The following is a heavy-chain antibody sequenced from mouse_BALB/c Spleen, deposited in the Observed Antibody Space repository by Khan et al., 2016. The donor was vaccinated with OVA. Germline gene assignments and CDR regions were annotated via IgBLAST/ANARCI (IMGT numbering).Heavy chain of an antibody. CDR1: GYTFTTYW. CDR2: INPSTSYT. J-gene: IGHJ3*01. CDR3: TTRELYGIFAY. V-gene: IGHV1-7*01. D-gene: IGHD2-1*01. Sequence: QVQLKQSGAELAKPGASVKMSCKASGYTFTTYWMPWIKQRPGQGLEWIGYINPSTSYTEYSQKFKDKSTLTADKSSSTAYMQLSSLTSEDSAIYYCTTRELYGIFAYWGQGTLVTVST.